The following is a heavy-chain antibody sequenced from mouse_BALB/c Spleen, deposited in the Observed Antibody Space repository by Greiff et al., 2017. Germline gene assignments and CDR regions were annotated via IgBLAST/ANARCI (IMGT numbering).Heavy chain of an antibody. J-gene: IGHJ4*01. CDR3: ARGPGSSPHYYAMDY. CDR2: ISSGGST. D-gene: IGHD1-1*01. Sequence: EVHLVESGGGLVKPGGSLKLSCAASGFTFSSYAMSWVRQTPEKRLEWVASISSGGSTYYPDSVKGRFTISRDNARNILYLQMSSLRSEDTAMYYCARGPGSSPHYYAMDYWGQGTSVTVSS. V-gene: IGHV5-6-5*01. CDR1: GFTFSSYA.